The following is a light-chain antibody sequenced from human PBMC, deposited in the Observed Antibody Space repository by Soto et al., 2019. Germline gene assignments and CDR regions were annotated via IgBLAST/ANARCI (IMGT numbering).Light chain of an antibody. CDR2: GAS. CDR1: QSVSSK. J-gene: IGKJ2*01. CDR3: QQYNNWPQT. V-gene: IGKV3-15*01. Sequence: EXVMSQSPVTLSVSPGERATLSCRASQSVSSKLAWYQQKPGQAPRLLIYGASTRATGIPARFSGSGSGTEFTLSISSLQSEDFAVYYCQQYNNWPQTFGQGTKVDIK.